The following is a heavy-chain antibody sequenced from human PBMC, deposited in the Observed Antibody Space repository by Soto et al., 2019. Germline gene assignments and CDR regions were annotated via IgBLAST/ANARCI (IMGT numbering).Heavy chain of an antibody. CDR2: ILYDESDQ. D-gene: IGHD1-26*01. CDR3: AKDGTHLWSKQYYFDS. J-gene: IGHJ4*02. CDR1: GFTFSDYT. Sequence: QVQLVESGGGVVQPGRSLGISCSASGFTFSDYTMHWVRQAPGRGLEWVAIILYDESDQYYSDSVKGRFTISRDNSKNTLYLQMHSLTTEDTAVYYCAKDGTHLWSKQYYFDSWGQGALVTVSS. V-gene: IGHV3-30*18.